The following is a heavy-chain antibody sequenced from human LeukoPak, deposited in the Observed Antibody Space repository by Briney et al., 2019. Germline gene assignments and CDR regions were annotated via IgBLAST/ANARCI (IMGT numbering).Heavy chain of an antibody. J-gene: IGHJ4*02. D-gene: IGHD3-3*01. CDR2: IGGSGGTT. Sequence: GGSLGLSCAASGFTFDNYAFSWVRQAPGKGLEWVSGIGGSGGTTYYADSVKGRFTISRDTSKNTVYLNMNSLRAEDTAVYYCARELRLNHYFDYWGQGTLVTVSS. V-gene: IGHV3-23*01. CDR1: GFTFDNYA. CDR3: ARELRLNHYFDY.